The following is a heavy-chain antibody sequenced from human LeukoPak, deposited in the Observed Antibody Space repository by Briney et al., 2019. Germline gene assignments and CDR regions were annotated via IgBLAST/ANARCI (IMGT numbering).Heavy chain of an antibody. J-gene: IGHJ4*02. CDR3: ARAEGIGVGATAWGFDY. D-gene: IGHD1-26*01. V-gene: IGHV1-69*01. CDR2: IIPIFGTA. CDR1: GGTFSSYA. Sequence: ASVKVSCKASGGTFSSYAISWVRQAPGKGLEWMGGIIPIFGTANYAQKFQGRVTITADESTSTAYMELSSLRSEDTAVYYCARAEGIGVGATAWGFDYWGQGTLVTVSS.